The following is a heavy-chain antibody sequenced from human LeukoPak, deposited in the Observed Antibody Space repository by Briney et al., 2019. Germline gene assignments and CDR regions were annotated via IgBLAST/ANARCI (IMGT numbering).Heavy chain of an antibody. Sequence: GRSLRLSCAASGFTFSSYGMHWVRQAPGKGLEWVAVISYDGSNKYYADSVKGRFTISRDNSKNTLYLQMNSLRAEDTAVYYCAKSGGYCSSTSCQAIDYWGQGTLVTVSS. CDR2: ISYDGSNK. CDR1: GFTFSSYG. D-gene: IGHD2-2*01. V-gene: IGHV3-30*18. CDR3: AKSGGYCSSTSCQAIDY. J-gene: IGHJ4*02.